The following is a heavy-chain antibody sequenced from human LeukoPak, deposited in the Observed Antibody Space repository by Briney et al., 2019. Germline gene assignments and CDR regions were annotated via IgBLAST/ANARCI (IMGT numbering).Heavy chain of an antibody. CDR3: AKGYRGSVYYYFVYPFDT. CDR2: ISYDGSNK. D-gene: IGHD3-22*01. V-gene: IGHV3-30*04. CDR1: GFTFSSYA. J-gene: IGHJ4*02. Sequence: GGSLRLSCAASGFTFSSYAMHWVRQAPGKGLEWVAVISYDGSNKYYADSVKGRFTISRDNSKNTLYLQMNSLRAEDTAVYYCAKGYRGSVYYYFVYPFDTGGRGPLVTVSS.